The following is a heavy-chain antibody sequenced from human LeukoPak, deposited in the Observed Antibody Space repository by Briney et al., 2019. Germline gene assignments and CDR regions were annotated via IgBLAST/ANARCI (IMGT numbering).Heavy chain of an antibody. CDR3: ATDLIHYYASGAKT. J-gene: IGHJ5*02. Sequence: GGSLRLSCAASGFSFSSYSMNWVRQAPGKGLEWVSSITTSSSYIYYADLVKGRFTISRDNAKNSLFLQMNSLRAEDTAVYYCATDLIHYYASGAKTWGQGTLVTVSS. D-gene: IGHD3-10*01. CDR1: GFSFSSYS. V-gene: IGHV3-21*01. CDR2: ITTSSSYI.